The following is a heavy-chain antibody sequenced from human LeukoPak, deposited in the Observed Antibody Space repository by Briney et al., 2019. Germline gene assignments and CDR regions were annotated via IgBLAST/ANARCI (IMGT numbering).Heavy chain of an antibody. CDR3: ARGFFGYNWNLDY. Sequence: SETLSLTCAVYGGSFSGYYWSWIRQPPGKGPEWIGEINHSGSTNYNPSLKSRVTISVDTSKNQFSLKLSSVTAADTAVYYCARGFFGYNWNLDYWGQGTLVAVSS. D-gene: IGHD1-20*01. CDR1: GGSFSGYY. CDR2: INHSGST. V-gene: IGHV4-34*01. J-gene: IGHJ4*02.